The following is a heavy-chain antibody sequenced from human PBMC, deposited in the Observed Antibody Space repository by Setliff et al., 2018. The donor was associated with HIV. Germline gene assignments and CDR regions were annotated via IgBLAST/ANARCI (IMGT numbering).Heavy chain of an antibody. CDR3: ARAEMATIVAFDI. D-gene: IGHD5-12*01. Sequence: SETLSLTCTVSDGSFSSDYWTWIRQTPGKGLEWIGYIYYSGSTKYNPSLTSRVTISVDTSKNHFSLKLTSVTAADTAVYYCARAEMATIVAFDIWGQGTMVTVPS. J-gene: IGHJ3*02. CDR1: DGSFSSDY. CDR2: IYYSGST. V-gene: IGHV4-59*01.